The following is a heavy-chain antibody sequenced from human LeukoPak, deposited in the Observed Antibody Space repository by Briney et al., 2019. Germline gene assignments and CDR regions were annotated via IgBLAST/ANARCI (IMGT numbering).Heavy chain of an antibody. D-gene: IGHD6-13*01. CDR2: INPNSGGT. CDR1: GYTFTGYY. CDR3: AREGIAAAGTGY. V-gene: IGHV1-2*02. J-gene: IGHJ4*02. Sequence: ASVKVSCKASGYTFTGYYMHWLRQAPGQGLEWMGWINPNSGGTNYAQKFQGRVTMTRDTSISTAYMELSRLRSDDTAVYYCAREGIAAAGTGYWGQGTLVTVSS.